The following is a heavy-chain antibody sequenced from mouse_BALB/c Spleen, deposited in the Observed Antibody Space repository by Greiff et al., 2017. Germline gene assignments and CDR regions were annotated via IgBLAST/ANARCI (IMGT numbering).Heavy chain of an antibody. CDR1: GYTFTSYY. V-gene: IGHV1S56*01. D-gene: IGHD1-1*01. J-gene: IGHJ2*01. CDR3: ARSDYYGSSYGGNYFDY. Sequence: QVQLQQSGPELVKPGASVRISCTASGYTFTSYYIHWVKQRPGQGLEWIGWIYPGNVNTKYNEKFKGKATLTADKSSSTAYMQLSSLTSEDSALYFCARSDYYGSSYGGNYFDYWGQGTTLTVSS. CDR2: IYPGNVNT.